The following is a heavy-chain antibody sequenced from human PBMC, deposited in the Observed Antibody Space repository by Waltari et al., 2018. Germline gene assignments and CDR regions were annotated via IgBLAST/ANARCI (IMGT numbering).Heavy chain of an antibody. Sequence: QVQLVQSGAEVKKHGASVKVSCKVSGYTLTELSMHWVRQAPGKGLEWMGGYDLEDGETIYAQNFQGRVTMTEDTSTDTAYMELSSLISDDTAVYYCVTINWGFRSWGQGSLVTVSS. J-gene: IGHJ5*02. CDR3: VTINWGFRS. CDR2: YDLEDGET. CDR1: GYTLTELS. D-gene: IGHD7-27*01. V-gene: IGHV1-24*01.